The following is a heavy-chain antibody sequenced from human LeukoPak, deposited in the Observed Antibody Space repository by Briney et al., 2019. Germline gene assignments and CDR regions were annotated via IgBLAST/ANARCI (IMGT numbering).Heavy chain of an antibody. CDR2: INHSGST. V-gene: IGHV4-34*01. CDR3: AREGRFRLTNTDGARFWNGPPGHYYYMDV. J-gene: IGHJ6*03. D-gene: IGHD1-1*01. Sequence: SETLSLTCAVYGGSFSGYYWSWIRQPPGKGLEWIGEINHSGSTNCNPSLKSRVTISVDTSKNQFSLKLSSVTAADTAVYYCAREGRFRLTNTDGARFWNGPPGHYYYMDVWGKGTTVTVSS. CDR1: GGSFSGYY.